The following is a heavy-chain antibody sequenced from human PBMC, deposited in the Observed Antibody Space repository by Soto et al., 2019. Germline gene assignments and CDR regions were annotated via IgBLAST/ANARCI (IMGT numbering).Heavy chain of an antibody. J-gene: IGHJ4*02. CDR2: ISYDGSNK. CDR1: GFTFSSYG. D-gene: IGHD6-19*01. Sequence: GGSLRLSCAASGFTFSSYGMHWVRQAPGKGLEWVAVISYDGSNKYYADSVKGRFTISRDNSKNTLYLQMNSLRAEDTAVYYCAKDRYSSGWNWGQGTLVTVSS. CDR3: AKDRYSSGWN. V-gene: IGHV3-30*18.